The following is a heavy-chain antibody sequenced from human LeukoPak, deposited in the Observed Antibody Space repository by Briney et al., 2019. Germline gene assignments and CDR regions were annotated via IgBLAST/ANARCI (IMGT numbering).Heavy chain of an antibody. Sequence: PGGSLRLSCAASGFTFSSYSMNWVRQAPGKGLEWVSSISSSSSYIYYADSVKGRFTISRDNAKNSLYLQMNSLRAEDTAVYYCARGGYSSSWYFQAYYYYMDVWGKGTTVTVSS. CDR2: ISSSSSYI. CDR3: ARGGYSSSWYFQAYYYYMDV. CDR1: GFTFSSYS. V-gene: IGHV3-21*01. D-gene: IGHD6-13*01. J-gene: IGHJ6*03.